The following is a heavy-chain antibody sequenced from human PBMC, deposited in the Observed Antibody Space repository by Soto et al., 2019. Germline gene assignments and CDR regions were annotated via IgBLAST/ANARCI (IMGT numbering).Heavy chain of an antibody. Sequence: QVQLVQSGAEVKKPGSSVKVSCKASGGTFSSYAISWVRQAPGQGLEWMGGIIPIFGTANYAQKFQGRVTITADESTSTAYRELSSLRSEDTAVYYCAIGEDYYGSGSSEVPMDVWGQGTTVTVSS. D-gene: IGHD3-10*01. CDR3: AIGEDYYGSGSSEVPMDV. CDR1: GGTFSSYA. V-gene: IGHV1-69*01. CDR2: IIPIFGTA. J-gene: IGHJ6*02.